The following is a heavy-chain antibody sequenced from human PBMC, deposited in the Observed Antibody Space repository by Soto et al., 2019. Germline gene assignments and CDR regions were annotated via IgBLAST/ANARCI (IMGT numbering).Heavy chain of an antibody. J-gene: IGHJ4*02. CDR1: GFTFSSYG. D-gene: IGHD3-22*01. V-gene: IGHV3-30*18. Sequence: QVQLVESGGGVVQPGRSLRLSCAASGFTFSSYGMHWVRQAPGKGLERVAVISYDGSNKYYADSVKGRFTISRDNSKNTLYLQMNSLRAEDTALYYCAKGELTMILVVKYWGQGTLVTVAS. CDR3: AKGELTMILVVKY. CDR2: ISYDGSNK.